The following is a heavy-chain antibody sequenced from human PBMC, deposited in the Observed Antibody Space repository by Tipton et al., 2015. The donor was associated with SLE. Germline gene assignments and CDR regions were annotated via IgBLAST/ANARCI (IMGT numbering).Heavy chain of an antibody. Sequence: GSLRLSCAASGLTFSDYWMNWVRQAPGKGLEWVALIKSDGSQKYYVDSVRGRFTISRDNAKNSVHLQMNSLRAEDTAVYYCARDSGTGVQLDQHHFDLWGQGTLVTVSS. CDR2: IKSDGSQK. CDR3: ARDSGTGVQLDQHHFDL. CDR1: GLTFSDYW. D-gene: IGHD3-10*01. V-gene: IGHV3-7*01. J-gene: IGHJ4*02.